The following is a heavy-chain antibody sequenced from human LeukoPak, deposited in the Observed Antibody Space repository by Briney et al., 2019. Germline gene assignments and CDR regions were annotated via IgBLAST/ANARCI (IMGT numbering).Heavy chain of an antibody. CDR2: INHSGST. Sequence: PSETLSLTCAVYGGSFSGYYWSWIRQPPGKGLEWIGEINHSGSTNYNPSLKSRVTISVDTSKNQFSLKLSSVTAADTAVYYCATRLDWYFDLWGRGTLVTVSS. CDR3: ATRLDWYFDL. CDR1: GGSFSGYY. J-gene: IGHJ2*01. V-gene: IGHV4-34*01.